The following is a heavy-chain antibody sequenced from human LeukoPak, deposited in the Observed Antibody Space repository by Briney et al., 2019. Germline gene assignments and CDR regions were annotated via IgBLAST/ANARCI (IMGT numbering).Heavy chain of an antibody. V-gene: IGHV3-23*01. Sequence: PGGSLRLSCAASGFTFSSYAMSWVRQAPGKGLEWVSAISGSGGSTYYADSVKGRFTISRDNSKNTLYLQMNSLRAEDTAVYYCAKDLVYYYDSSGYYSFDYWGQRTLVTVSS. CDR1: GFTFSSYA. D-gene: IGHD3-22*01. J-gene: IGHJ4*02. CDR3: AKDLVYYYDSSGYYSFDY. CDR2: ISGSGGST.